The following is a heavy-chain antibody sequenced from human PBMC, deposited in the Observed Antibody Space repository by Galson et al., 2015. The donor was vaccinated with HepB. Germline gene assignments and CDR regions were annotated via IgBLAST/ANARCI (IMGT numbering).Heavy chain of an antibody. CDR1: GFTFSSYA. Sequence: LRLSCAASGFTFSSYAMHWVRQAPGKGLEWVAVISYDGSNKYYADSVKGRFTISRDDSKNTAYLQMNSLKTEDTAVYYCTRLDTYYYDSSGKDDAFDIWGQGTMVTVSS. V-gene: IGHV3-30-3*01. CDR3: TRLDTYYYDSSGKDDAFDI. J-gene: IGHJ3*02. CDR2: ISYDGSNK. D-gene: IGHD3-22*01.